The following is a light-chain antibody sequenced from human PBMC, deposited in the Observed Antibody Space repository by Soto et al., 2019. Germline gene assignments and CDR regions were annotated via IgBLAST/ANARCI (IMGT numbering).Light chain of an antibody. CDR1: SSNIGSNY. Sequence: QSVLTQPPSASGTPGQRVTISCSGSSSNIGSNYVYWYQQLPGTAPKLLIYRNNQRPSGVPDRFSGSKSGTSASLAISGLRSEDEADYYCAAWDDSTSEGVFGTGTKVTVL. CDR2: RNN. V-gene: IGLV1-47*01. J-gene: IGLJ1*01. CDR3: AAWDDSTSEGV.